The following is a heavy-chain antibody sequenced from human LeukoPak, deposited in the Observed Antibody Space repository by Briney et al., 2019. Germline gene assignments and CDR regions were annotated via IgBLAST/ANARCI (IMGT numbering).Heavy chain of an antibody. J-gene: IGHJ5*02. V-gene: IGHV3-30*02. CDR3: ARDPTIFGVVISPSWFDP. CDR2: IRYDGNNK. CDR1: GFTFSSYG. Sequence: GGSLRLSCAASGFTFSSYGMHWVRQAPGKGLEWVAFIRYDGNNKYYADSVKGRFTISRDNSKNTLYLQMNSLRAEDTAVYYCARDPTIFGVVISPSWFDPWGQGTLVTVSS. D-gene: IGHD3-3*01.